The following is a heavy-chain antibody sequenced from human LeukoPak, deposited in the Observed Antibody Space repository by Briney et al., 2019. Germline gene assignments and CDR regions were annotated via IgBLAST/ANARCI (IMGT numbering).Heavy chain of an antibody. CDR1: GFTFSSYS. J-gene: IGHJ4*02. D-gene: IGHD5-18*01. CDR2: ISSSSSYI. V-gene: IGHV3-21*01. CDR3: ARADWDTAMIDY. Sequence: GGSLRLSCAASGFTFSSYSMNWVRQAPGKGLEWVSSISSSSSYIYYADSVKGRFTISRDNAKNSLYLQMNSLRAEDTAVYYCARADWDTAMIDYWGQGTLVTVSS.